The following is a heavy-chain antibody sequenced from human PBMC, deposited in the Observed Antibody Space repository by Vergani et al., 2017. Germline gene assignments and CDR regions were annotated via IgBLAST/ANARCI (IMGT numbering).Heavy chain of an antibody. CDR3: ARAKRGRLAVGATDS. J-gene: IGHJ4*02. D-gene: IGHD6-19*01. V-gene: IGHV7-4-1*01. Sequence: QVQLVQSGSVLKKPGASVKVSCKASGYRFTNYAIHWVRQAPGQGLEWMGWINPTTGNPTYARAFTGRFVFSLDTSISTAYLQIGSLKAEDTAVYFCARAKRGRLAVGATDSWGQGTLLTVSS. CDR2: INPTTGNP. CDR1: GYRFTNYA.